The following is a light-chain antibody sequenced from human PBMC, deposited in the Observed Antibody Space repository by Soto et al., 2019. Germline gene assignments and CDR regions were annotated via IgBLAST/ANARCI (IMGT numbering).Light chain of an antibody. Sequence: EFVLVQSPGTLSLSPGERATLSCRASQTVRNNYLAWYQQKPGQAPRLLIYDASSRATGIPDRFSGGGSGTDFTLTISRLEPEDFAVYYCQQFSSYPLTFGGGTKVDI. CDR1: QTVRNNY. J-gene: IGKJ4*01. CDR2: DAS. V-gene: IGKV3-20*01. CDR3: QQFSSYPLT.